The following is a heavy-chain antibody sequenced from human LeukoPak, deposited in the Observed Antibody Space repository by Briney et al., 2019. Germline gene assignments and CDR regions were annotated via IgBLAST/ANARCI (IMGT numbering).Heavy chain of an antibody. D-gene: IGHD3-22*01. Sequence: SVKVSCKSSVGTFTNYGINWVRQAAGQGLEWMGGIIPMFGSSNYAQKFQGRVTITADDSTSTAYMELSRLRSEDTAVYYCARAQPQWLLLEWFDPWGQGTLVTVSS. CDR1: VGTFTNYG. CDR2: IIPMFGSS. V-gene: IGHV1-69*13. CDR3: ARAQPQWLLLEWFDP. J-gene: IGHJ5*02.